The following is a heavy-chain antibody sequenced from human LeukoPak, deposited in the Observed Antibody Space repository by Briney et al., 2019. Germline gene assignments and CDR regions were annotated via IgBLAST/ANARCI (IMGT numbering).Heavy chain of an antibody. CDR2: ISSEGIGQ. CDR1: GFTFITDW. J-gene: IGHJ4*02. Sequence: PGGSLRLSCAASGFTFITDWMTCVRQAPGKGLEWVATISSEGIGQYYLDSVKGRFTISRDNAQSSLFLQMTSLRTEDTAVYYCGRVRPGDADYWGQGTLVTVSS. D-gene: IGHD1-26*01. CDR3: GRVRPGDADY. V-gene: IGHV3-7*01.